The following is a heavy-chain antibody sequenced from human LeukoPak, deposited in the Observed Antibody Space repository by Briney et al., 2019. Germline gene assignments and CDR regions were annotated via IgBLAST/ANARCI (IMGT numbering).Heavy chain of an antibody. CDR1: GGSISSSSYY. V-gene: IGHV4-39*07. D-gene: IGHD3-9*01. CDR3: ARENYDFLAGSVFDY. J-gene: IGHJ4*02. CDR2: IHHSGST. Sequence: SETLSLTCTVSGGSISSSSYYWGWIRQPPGKGLEWIGEIHHSGSTNYNPSLKSRVTISVDKSRNQFSLKLSSVTAADTAVYYCARENYDFLAGSVFDYWGQGTLVTVSS.